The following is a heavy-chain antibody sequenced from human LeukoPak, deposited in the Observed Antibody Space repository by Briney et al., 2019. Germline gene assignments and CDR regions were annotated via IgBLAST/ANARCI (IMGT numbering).Heavy chain of an antibody. CDR1: GGTFSSYA. J-gene: IGHJ5*02. CDR2: IIPIFGTA. V-gene: IGHV1-69*13. Sequence: GASVKVSCKASGGTFSSYAISWVRQAPGQGLEWMGGIIPIFGTANYAQKFQGRVTITADESTSTAYMELSSLRSEDTAVYYCAREKGRPFWSGSLNWFDPWGQGTLVTVSS. CDR3: AREKGRPFWSGSLNWFDP. D-gene: IGHD3-3*01.